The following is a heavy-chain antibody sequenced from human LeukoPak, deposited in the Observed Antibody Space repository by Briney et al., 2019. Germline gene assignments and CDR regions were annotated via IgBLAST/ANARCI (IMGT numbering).Heavy chain of an antibody. CDR2: INPSGGST. Sequence: ASVKVSCKASGYTFTGYYMHWVRQAPGQGLEWMGIINPSGGSTSYAQKFQGRVTMTRDTSTSTVYMELSSLRSEDTAVYYCARGVSQDKAGGHYYDSSGYHLFDYWGQGTLVTVSS. D-gene: IGHD3-22*01. CDR3: ARGVSQDKAGGHYYDSSGYHLFDY. V-gene: IGHV1-46*01. J-gene: IGHJ4*02. CDR1: GYTFTGYY.